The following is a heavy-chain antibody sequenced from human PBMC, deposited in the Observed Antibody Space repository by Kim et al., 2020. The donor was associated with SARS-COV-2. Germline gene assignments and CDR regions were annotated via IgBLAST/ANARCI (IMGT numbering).Heavy chain of an antibody. J-gene: IGHJ6*02. V-gene: IGHV1-3*01. D-gene: IGHD3-10*01. CDR2: INPGNGDT. CDR1: GYTFSHYL. Sequence: ASVKVSCKASGYTFSHYLVQWVRQAPGQRPQWMGWINPGNGDTKYSQNFQDRVRITRDTSASTAYVELNGLRSEDTAVYFCARDHFWAGRTSMDVWGQGTTVIVSS. CDR3: ARDHFWAGRTSMDV.